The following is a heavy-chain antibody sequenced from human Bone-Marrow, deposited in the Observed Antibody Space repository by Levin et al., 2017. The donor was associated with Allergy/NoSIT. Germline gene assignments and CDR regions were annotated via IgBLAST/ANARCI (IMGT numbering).Heavy chain of an antibody. Sequence: LSLTCAASGFTFSSYGMHWVRQAPGKGLQCVAVISYDGSDKDYADSVRGRFTISRDNSRNTVDLLIHSLRAEDTAVYYCAKDHYGLGIHHSYYYGMDVWGQGTTVTVSS. D-gene: IGHD3-10*01. CDR1: GFTFSSYG. J-gene: IGHJ6*02. CDR3: AKDHYGLGIHHSYYYGMDV. CDR2: ISYDGSDK. V-gene: IGHV3-30*18.